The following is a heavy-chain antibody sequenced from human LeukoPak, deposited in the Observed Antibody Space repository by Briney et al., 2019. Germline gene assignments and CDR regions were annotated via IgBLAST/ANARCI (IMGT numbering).Heavy chain of an antibody. J-gene: IGHJ3*02. CDR3: ARDLYTSSYDFWSGYYKGGGNAFDI. D-gene: IGHD3-3*01. V-gene: IGHV3-21*01. CDR1: GFTFSSYS. Sequence: GGSLRLSCAASGFTFSSYSMNWVRQAQGRGLEWVSSISSSRSYIYYADSVKGRFTLSRHNAKNSLYLQTNSLRAEDTAVYYCARDLYTSSYDFWSGYYKGGGNAFDIWGQGTLVTVSS. CDR2: ISSSRSYI.